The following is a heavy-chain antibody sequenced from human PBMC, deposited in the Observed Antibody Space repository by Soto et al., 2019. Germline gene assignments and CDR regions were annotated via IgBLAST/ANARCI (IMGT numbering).Heavy chain of an antibody. D-gene: IGHD3-22*01. CDR1: GFSFSTCA. V-gene: IGHV3-23*01. CDR3: AKDSDDRSGYYDVRHNYFDF. Sequence: EVQLLESGGGLVQPGGSLRLSCAASGFSFSTCAMSWVRQAPGKGLEWVSGISGSADSTYYADSVKGRFTISRDNSKNTLYLQMSSLRVEDTAVFYCAKDSDDRSGYYDVRHNYFDFWGQGTLVTVSS. J-gene: IGHJ4*02. CDR2: ISGSADST.